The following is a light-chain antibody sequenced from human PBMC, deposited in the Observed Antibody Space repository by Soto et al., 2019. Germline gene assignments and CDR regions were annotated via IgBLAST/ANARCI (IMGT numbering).Light chain of an antibody. CDR1: QSVSSW. Sequence: DLQMTQTPATLSAFAGDRVTVTCRASQSVSSWVAWYQEKPGRGPKLLIYDASTWQSGVPSRFIGSGSGTEFTLTITSLQPDDFATYYCQHYNTYSPGTFGQGTKVDIK. J-gene: IGKJ1*01. V-gene: IGKV1-5*01. CDR3: QHYNTYSPGT. CDR2: DAS.